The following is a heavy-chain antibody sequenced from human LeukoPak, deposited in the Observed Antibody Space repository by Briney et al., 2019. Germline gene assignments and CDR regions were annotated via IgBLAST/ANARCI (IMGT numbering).Heavy chain of an antibody. J-gene: IGHJ5*02. CDR3: ARTKYYYGSGSYYKGNWFDP. D-gene: IGHD3-10*01. CDR1: GGSFSGYY. Sequence: SETLSLTCAVYGGSFSGYYWSWIRQPPGKGLGWIGEINHSGSTNYNPSLKSRVTISVDTSKNQFSLKLSSVTAADTAVYYCARTKYYYGSGSYYKGNWFDPWGQGTLVTVSS. CDR2: INHSGST. V-gene: IGHV4-34*01.